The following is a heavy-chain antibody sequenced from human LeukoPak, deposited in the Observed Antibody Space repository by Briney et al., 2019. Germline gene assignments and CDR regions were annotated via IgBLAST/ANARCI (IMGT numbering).Heavy chain of an antibody. CDR1: GFIFSSYE. CDR2: ISSTGSTT. CDR3: ARSSAWADYYYGMDV. J-gene: IGHJ6*02. V-gene: IGHV3-48*03. D-gene: IGHD6-19*01. Sequence: GGSLRLSCAASGFIFSSYEMNWVRQAPGKGLEWVSYISSTGSTTYYADSVKGRFTISRDSAKNSLFLQMNSLRAEDTAVYYCARSSAWADYYYGMDVWGQGTTVTVSS.